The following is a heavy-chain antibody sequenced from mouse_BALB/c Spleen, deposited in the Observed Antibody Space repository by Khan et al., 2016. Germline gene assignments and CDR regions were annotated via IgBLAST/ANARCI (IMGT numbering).Heavy chain of an antibody. V-gene: IGHV3-6*02. Sequence: VQLKESGPGLVKPSQSLSLTCSVTGHSITSGYYWNWIRQFPGNKLEWMGYISYDGSYNYHPSIKNRISITRDTSKNQFFLKLNSVTTEDTATYSRATYGNCGGFTCWGQGLLVTVSA. CDR1: GHSITSGYY. CDR2: ISYDGSY. CDR3: ATYGNCGGFTC. D-gene: IGHD2-1*01. J-gene: IGHJ3*01.